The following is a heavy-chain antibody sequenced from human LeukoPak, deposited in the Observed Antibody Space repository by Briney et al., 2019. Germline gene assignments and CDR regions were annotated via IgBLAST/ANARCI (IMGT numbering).Heavy chain of an antibody. D-gene: IGHD4-17*01. CDR3: ARGGYGDNYFDY. J-gene: IGHJ4*02. V-gene: IGHV4-34*01. CDR2: INHSGST. Sequence: SETLSLTCAVYGGSFSGYYWSWIRQPPGKGLEWIGEINHSGSTNYNPSLKSRVTISVDTSKNQFSLKLSSVTAADTAVYYCARGGYGDNYFDYWAREPWSPSPQ. CDR1: GGSFSGYY.